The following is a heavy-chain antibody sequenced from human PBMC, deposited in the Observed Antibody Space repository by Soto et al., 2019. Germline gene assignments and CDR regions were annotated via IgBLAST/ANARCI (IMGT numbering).Heavy chain of an antibody. CDR1: GGSISNYY. J-gene: IGHJ6*02. CDR2: IYTSGST. V-gene: IGHV4-4*07. Sequence: SETLSLTCTVSGGSISNYYWSWIRQPAGKGLEWIGRIYTSGSTNYNPSLKSRVTMSVDTSKNQFSLKVSSVTAADTAVYCCAREKRPLFCSSTSCYIDCYYGMDAWGQGTTVTVSS. D-gene: IGHD2-2*02. CDR3: AREKRPLFCSSTSCYIDCYYGMDA.